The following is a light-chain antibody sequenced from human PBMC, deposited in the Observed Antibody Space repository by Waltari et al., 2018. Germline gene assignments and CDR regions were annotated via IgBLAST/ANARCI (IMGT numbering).Light chain of an antibody. Sequence: DVVMTQSPLSLPATLGPPASLPCTSSQSPIHSDGDTYLSWFKQRPGQSPRRLIYKVSKRGSGVPDRFSGSGSGTDFTLKISRVEAEDVGVYYCMQSKHWPYTFGLGTKLEIK. CDR2: KVS. CDR1: QSPIHSDGDTY. V-gene: IGKV2-30*02. CDR3: MQSKHWPYT. J-gene: IGKJ2*01.